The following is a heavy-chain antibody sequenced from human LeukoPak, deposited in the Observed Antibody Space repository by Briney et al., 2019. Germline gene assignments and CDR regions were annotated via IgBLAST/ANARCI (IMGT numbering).Heavy chain of an antibody. CDR1: GGSFSGYY. Sequence: SETLSLTCAVYGGSFSGYYWSWIRQPPGKGLEWIGEINHSGSTNYNPSLKSRVTISVDTSKNQFSLKLSSVTAADTAVYYCARVRYGDYPPYYYYMDVWGKGTTVTISS. V-gene: IGHV4-34*01. J-gene: IGHJ6*03. CDR3: ARVRYGDYPPYYYYMDV. D-gene: IGHD4-17*01. CDR2: INHSGST.